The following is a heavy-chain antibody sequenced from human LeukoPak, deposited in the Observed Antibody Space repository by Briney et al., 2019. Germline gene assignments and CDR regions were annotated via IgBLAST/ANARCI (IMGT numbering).Heavy chain of an antibody. V-gene: IGHV1-24*01. Sequence: GASVKVSCKVSGHTLSDLSMHWVRQAPGKGLEWMGGLDPEDGETIYAQRFQGRVTMTEDTSTDTAYMELSSLISEDTAVYFCATEGIVGASYYGMDVWGQGTTVTVSS. J-gene: IGHJ6*02. CDR2: LDPEDGET. D-gene: IGHD1-26*01. CDR3: ATEGIVGASYYGMDV. CDR1: GHTLSDLS.